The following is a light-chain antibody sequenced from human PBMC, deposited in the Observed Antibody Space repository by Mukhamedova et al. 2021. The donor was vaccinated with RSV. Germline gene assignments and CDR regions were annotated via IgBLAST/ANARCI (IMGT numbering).Light chain of an antibody. Sequence: GERATFSCRASLSMSSSYLSWYQQKPGQAPRLLIYSTSTRATGIPARFSGSGAGTDFTLTISSLQPEDLGVYYCQQTYNLPYTFG. J-gene: IGKJ2*01. CDR1: LSMSSSY. CDR3: QQTYNLPYT. V-gene: IGKV3/OR2-268*02. CDR2: STS.